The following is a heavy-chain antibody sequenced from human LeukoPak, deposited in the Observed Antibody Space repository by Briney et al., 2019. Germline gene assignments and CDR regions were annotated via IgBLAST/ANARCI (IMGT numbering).Heavy chain of an antibody. CDR2: ISWNSGSI. D-gene: IGHD6-19*01. CDR1: GFTFDDYA. Sequence: GGSLRLSCAASGFTFDDYAMHWVRQAPGKGLEWVSGISWNSGSIGYADSVKGRFTISRDNSKNTLYLQMNSLRAEDTAVYYCARVGIAVAANAFDIWGQGTMVTVSS. J-gene: IGHJ3*02. V-gene: IGHV3-9*01. CDR3: ARVGIAVAANAFDI.